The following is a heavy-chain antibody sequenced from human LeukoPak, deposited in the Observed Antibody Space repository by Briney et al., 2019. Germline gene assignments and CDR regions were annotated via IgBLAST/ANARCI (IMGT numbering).Heavy chain of an antibody. D-gene: IGHD1-26*01. CDR2: ISFDGSHQ. J-gene: IGHJ4*02. CDR3: AKGRVGGTYSDY. Sequence: SGGSLRLSCAASGFTFSSYAMHWVRQAPGKGLEWVAVISFDGSHQYYADSVKGRFTISRDNSKNTLYLQMNSLRTEDTAVYYCAKGRVGGTYSDYWGQGTLVTVSS. CDR1: GFTFSSYA. V-gene: IGHV3-30*04.